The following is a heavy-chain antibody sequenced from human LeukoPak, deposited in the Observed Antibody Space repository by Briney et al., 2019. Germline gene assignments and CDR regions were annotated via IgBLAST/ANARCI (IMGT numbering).Heavy chain of an antibody. D-gene: IGHD1-26*01. CDR2: ISGSGGST. Sequence: QPGGSLRLSCAASGFTLSSYAMSWVRQAPGKGLEWVSAISGSGGSTYYADTVKGRFTISRDNAKNSLYLQMNSLRVEDTAVYYCVRDGSVGATNHYYYGMDVWGKGTTVTVSS. CDR3: VRDGSVGATNHYYYGMDV. V-gene: IGHV3-23*01. CDR1: GFTLSSYA. J-gene: IGHJ6*04.